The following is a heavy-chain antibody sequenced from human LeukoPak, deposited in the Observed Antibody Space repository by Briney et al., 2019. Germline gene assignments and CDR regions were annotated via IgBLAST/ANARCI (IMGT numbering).Heavy chain of an antibody. Sequence: ASVKVSCKASGYTFTSYDINWVRQATGQGLEWMGWMNPNSGNTGYAQKFQGRVTMTRNTSISTAYMELRSLSSEDTAVYYCARSGRITFGGVIVPFDYWGQGTLVTVSS. V-gene: IGHV1-8*01. CDR2: MNPNSGNT. D-gene: IGHD3-16*02. J-gene: IGHJ4*02. CDR1: GYTFTSYD. CDR3: ARSGRITFGGVIVPFDY.